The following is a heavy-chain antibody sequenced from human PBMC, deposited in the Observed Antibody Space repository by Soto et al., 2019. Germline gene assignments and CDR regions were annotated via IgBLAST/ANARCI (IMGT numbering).Heavy chain of an antibody. D-gene: IGHD2-2*01. V-gene: IGHV4-30-4*01. CDR3: ARDIVLVPAAIAGPWFDP. CDR1: GGSISSGDYY. Sequence: LSLTCTVSGGSISSGDYYWSWIRQPPGKGLEWIGYIYYSGSTYYNPSLKSRVTISVDTSKNQFSLKLSSVTAADTAVYYCARDIVLVPAAIAGPWFDPWGQGTLVTVSS. J-gene: IGHJ5*02. CDR2: IYYSGST.